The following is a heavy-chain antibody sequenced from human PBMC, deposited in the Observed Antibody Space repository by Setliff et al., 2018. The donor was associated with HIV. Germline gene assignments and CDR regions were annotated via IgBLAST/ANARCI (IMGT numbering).Heavy chain of an antibody. Sequence: GESLRLSCAASGFTFRNYKFNWVRQAPGRGLEWVSSISIGSGGAIDYADSVQGRFTISRDNSKNSLYLQMNGLRVEDTGVYYCARDNLYYNLYDGSPVYGMDVWGQGTTVTVSS. D-gene: IGHD3-3*01. CDR2: ISIGSGGAI. V-gene: IGHV3-21*01. J-gene: IGHJ6*02. CDR3: ARDNLYYNLYDGSPVYGMDV. CDR1: GFTFRNYK.